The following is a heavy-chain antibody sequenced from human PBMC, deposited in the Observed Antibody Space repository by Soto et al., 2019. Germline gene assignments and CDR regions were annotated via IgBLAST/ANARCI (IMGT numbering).Heavy chain of an antibody. CDR3: ASRSGGYTSSKFDF. Sequence: NPSETLSLTCTVSGGSISSGDYYWSWIRQPPGKGLEWIGYIYYSGDTYYNPSLKSRLTISLDTSKNQFSLRLSSVTAADTAVYYCASRSGGYTSSKFDFWGQGTLVTVSS. CDR2: IYYSGDT. V-gene: IGHV4-30-4*01. D-gene: IGHD5-18*01. CDR1: GGSISSGDYY. J-gene: IGHJ4*02.